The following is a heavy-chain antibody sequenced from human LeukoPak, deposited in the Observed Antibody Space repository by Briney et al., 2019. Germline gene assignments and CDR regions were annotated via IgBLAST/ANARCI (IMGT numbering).Heavy chain of an antibody. Sequence: PSGTLSLTCTVSGGSISSGDYYWSWIRQPPGKGLEWIGYIYYSGSTYYNPSLKSRVTISVDTSKNQFSLKLSSVTAADTAVYYCAREVAATHLPTPPFDWFDPWGQGTLVTVSS. CDR2: IYYSGST. V-gene: IGHV4-30-4*01. CDR3: AREVAATHLPTPPFDWFDP. D-gene: IGHD2-15*01. J-gene: IGHJ5*02. CDR1: GGSISSGDYY.